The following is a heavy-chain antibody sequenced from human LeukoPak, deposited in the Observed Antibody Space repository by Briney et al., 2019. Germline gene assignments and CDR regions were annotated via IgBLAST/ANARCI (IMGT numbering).Heavy chain of an antibody. CDR1: AGSSSAYY. CDR3: ARDDILTTN. Sequence: SETLSLPCAVDAGSSSAYYWGWFRHPPGEGLVGIGEINNSGGTNYNQSLKGRVTISVATSKNKFSLKLRSVTVAAPAMHSCARDDILTTNGGQGTLVTASS. J-gene: IGHJ4*02. D-gene: IGHD3-9*01. V-gene: IGHV4-34*01. CDR2: INNSGGT.